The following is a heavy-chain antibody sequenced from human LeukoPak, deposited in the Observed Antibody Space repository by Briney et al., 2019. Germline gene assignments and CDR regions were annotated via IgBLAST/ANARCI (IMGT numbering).Heavy chain of an antibody. CDR2: ISSSGSTR. CDR3: ARDSSGWPPLDY. V-gene: IGHV3-48*03. D-gene: IGHD6-19*01. Sequence: GGSLRLSCAASGFTFSSYEMNWVRQAPGKGLEWVSYISSSGSTRYYADSVKGRFTISRDNAKNSLYLQMNSLRAEDTAVYYCARDSSGWPPLDYWGQGTLVTVSS. J-gene: IGHJ4*02. CDR1: GFTFSSYE.